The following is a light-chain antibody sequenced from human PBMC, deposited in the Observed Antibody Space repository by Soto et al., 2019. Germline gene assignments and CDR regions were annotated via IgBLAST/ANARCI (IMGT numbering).Light chain of an antibody. Sequence: IVASQSPATLPVSPGERATLSCMSSQSVKSLFPWYQPQPGQAPRILFYGASYRATGSPARFSGSGFGTEFLLHLISLQSEDFAVYYCQQYGSSFPWTFGHGTKVDSK. J-gene: IGKJ1*01. CDR1: QSVKSL. CDR3: QQYGSSFPWT. V-gene: IGKV3-15*01. CDR2: GAS.